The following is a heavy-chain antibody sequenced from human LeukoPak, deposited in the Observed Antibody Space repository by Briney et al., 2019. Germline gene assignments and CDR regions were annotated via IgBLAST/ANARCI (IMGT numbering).Heavy chain of an antibody. D-gene: IGHD3-22*01. CDR2: INSDGSST. Sequence: GGSLRLSCVASGFTFSSYWMHWVRQAPGKGLVWVSRINSDGSSTKCADSVKGRFTISRDNAKNTLYLQMNSLRAEDTAVYYCARSLSSGYTDYWGQGTLVTVSS. V-gene: IGHV3-74*03. CDR3: ARSLSSGYTDY. CDR1: GFTFSSYW. J-gene: IGHJ4*02.